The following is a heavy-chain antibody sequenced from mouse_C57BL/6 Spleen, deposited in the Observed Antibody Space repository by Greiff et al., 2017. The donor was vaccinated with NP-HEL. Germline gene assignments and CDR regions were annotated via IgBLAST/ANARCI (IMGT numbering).Heavy chain of an antibody. J-gene: IGHJ2*01. CDR3: ARGFYGNWDY. CDR2: IYPGDGDT. V-gene: IGHV1-82*01. CDR1: GYAFSSSW. D-gene: IGHD2-1*01. Sequence: QVQLQQSGPELVKPGASVKISCKASGYAFSSSWMNWVKQRPGKGLEWIGRIYPGDGDTNYNGKFKGKATLTVDQSSSTAYMQLNSLTSEDSAVYYCARGFYGNWDYWGQGTTLTVSS.